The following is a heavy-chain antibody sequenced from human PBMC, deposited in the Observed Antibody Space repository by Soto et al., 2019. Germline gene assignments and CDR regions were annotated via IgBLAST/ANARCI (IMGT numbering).Heavy chain of an antibody. CDR3: AKNYFFDS. Sequence: GGSLRLSCAASGLTFITYAMSWVLQAPGKGLEWVSGISISGHSTYYADSVKGRFTISRDSSKNTLYLQMNSLRAEDTAVYHCAKNYFFDSWGQGTLVTVSS. V-gene: IGHV3-23*01. J-gene: IGHJ4*02. CDR1: GLTFITYA. CDR2: ISISGHST.